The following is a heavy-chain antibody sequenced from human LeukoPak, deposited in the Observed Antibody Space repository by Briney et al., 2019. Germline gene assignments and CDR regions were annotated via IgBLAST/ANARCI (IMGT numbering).Heavy chain of an antibody. CDR3: ARDARIVLMVYAIKFYYYGMDV. CDR2: IWYDGSNK. J-gene: IGHJ6*02. D-gene: IGHD2-8*01. V-gene: IGHV3-33*01. Sequence: GGSLRLSCAASGFTFSSYGMHWVRQAPGKGLEWVAVIWYDGSNKYYADSVKDRFTISRDNSKNTLYLQMNSLRAEDTAVYYCARDARIVLMVYAIKFYYYGMDVWGQGTTVTVSS. CDR1: GFTFSSYG.